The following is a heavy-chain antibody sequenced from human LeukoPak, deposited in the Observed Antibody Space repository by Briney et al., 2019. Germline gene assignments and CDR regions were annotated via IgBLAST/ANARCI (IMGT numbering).Heavy chain of an antibody. Sequence: PSETLSLTCTVSAASISSSSHHWGWIRQSPGKGLEWIGSIYYSGSTYYNPSLKSRVTISVDTSKNQFSLKLSSVTAADTAVYYCARHPKGYYYYYGMDVWGQGTTVTVSS. CDR1: AASISSSSHH. J-gene: IGHJ6*02. V-gene: IGHV4-39*01. CDR2: IYYSGST. CDR3: ARHPKGYYYYYGMDV.